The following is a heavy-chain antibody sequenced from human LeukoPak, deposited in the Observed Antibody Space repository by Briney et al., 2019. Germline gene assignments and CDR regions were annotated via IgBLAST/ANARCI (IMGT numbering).Heavy chain of an antibody. V-gene: IGHV4-4*07. Sequence: SETLSLTCTVSGVSISSYWWTWIRQPAGKGLGWLGRIYTSGSTNYNPSLESPVTMSVDKSKNQFPLKLSSMTAADTALYYCARETGSGSYDYCGQGTLVTVSS. CDR3: ARETGSGSYDY. D-gene: IGHD3-10*01. J-gene: IGHJ4*02. CDR2: IYTSGST. CDR1: GVSISSYW.